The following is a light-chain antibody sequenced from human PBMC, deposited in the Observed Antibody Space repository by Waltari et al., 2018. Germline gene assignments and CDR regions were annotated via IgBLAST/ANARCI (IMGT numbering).Light chain of an antibody. CDR2: GTS. V-gene: IGLV1-40*01. CDR3: QSYDTSLSVV. J-gene: IGLJ2*01. Sequence: QSVLTQPPSVSGAPGQRVSLPCTGSGSNLGAGSDVHWYQQHPGKAPKLLIYGTSTRPPGVPDRFFGSQSGTSASLAITALQAEDEAEYYCQSYDTSLSVVFGGGTKLTVL. CDR1: GSNLGAGSD.